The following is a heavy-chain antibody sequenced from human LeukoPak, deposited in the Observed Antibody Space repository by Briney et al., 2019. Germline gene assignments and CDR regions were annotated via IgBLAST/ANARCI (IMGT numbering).Heavy chain of an antibody. CDR3: ARLSGYSSSSSFDY. J-gene: IGHJ4*02. CDR2: IYPGDSDP. V-gene: IGHV5-51*01. CDR1: GYRFTSYW. D-gene: IGHD6-6*01. Sequence: GESLKLSCNGSGYRFTSYWIGWVRQMPGKGLEWMGIIYPGDSDPRYSPSFQGQVTISADKSISTAYLQWSSLKASNTAMYYCARLSGYSSSSSFDYWGQGTLVTVSS.